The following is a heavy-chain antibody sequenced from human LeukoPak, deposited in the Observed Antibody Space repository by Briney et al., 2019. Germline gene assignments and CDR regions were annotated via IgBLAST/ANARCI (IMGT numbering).Heavy chain of an antibody. Sequence: SETLSLTCTVSGGSISSGGYYWSWLRQHPGKGLEWIGYIYYSGSTYYNPSLKIPVTKSVDTSKNKFSLKLSSETAADTAVYSCARWGKVVPAAKGPLDAFDIWGQGTMVTVSS. CDR2: IYYSGST. J-gene: IGHJ3*02. V-gene: IGHV4-31*01. CDR1: GGSISSGGYY. CDR3: ARWGKVVPAAKGPLDAFDI. D-gene: IGHD2-2*01.